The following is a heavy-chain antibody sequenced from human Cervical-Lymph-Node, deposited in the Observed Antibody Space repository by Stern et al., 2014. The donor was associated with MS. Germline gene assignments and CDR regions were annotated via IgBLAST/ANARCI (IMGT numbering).Heavy chain of an antibody. CDR3: AKDRGSGWSLDY. Sequence: VQLVESGGGVVQPGRSLRLSCAGSGFTFSTYGMHWVRQAPGKGLEWVELISHDGSKKYYVDSVKGRFTISRDNSKNTMYVHMNSLRDEDTAVYYCAKDRGSGWSLDYWGQGTLVIVSS. J-gene: IGHJ4*02. CDR1: GFTFSTYG. V-gene: IGHV3-30*18. D-gene: IGHD6-19*01. CDR2: ISHDGSKK.